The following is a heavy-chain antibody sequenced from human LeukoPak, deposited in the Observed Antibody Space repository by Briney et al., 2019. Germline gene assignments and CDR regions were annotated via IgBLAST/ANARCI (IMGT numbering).Heavy chain of an antibody. D-gene: IGHD3-22*01. CDR3: ARIRYYYDSSGYYTGFYYYYMDV. CDR1: GGSISSGSYY. V-gene: IGHV4-39*07. Sequence: NPSQTLSLTCTVSGGSISSGSYYWSWIRQPPGKGLEWIGEINHSGSTNYNPSLKSRVTISVDTSKNQFSLKLSSVTAADTAVYYCARIRYYYDSSGYYTGFYYYYMDVWGKGTTVTVSS. J-gene: IGHJ6*03. CDR2: INHSGST.